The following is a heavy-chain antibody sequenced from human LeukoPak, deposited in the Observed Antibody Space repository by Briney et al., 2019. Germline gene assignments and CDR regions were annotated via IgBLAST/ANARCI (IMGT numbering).Heavy chain of an antibody. J-gene: IGHJ6*03. CDR3: ARAVYSSSWLTYYYYYYMDV. Sequence: ASVKVSFKASGYTFTSYGISWVRQAPGQGLEWMGWISAYNGNTNYAQKLQGRVTMTTDTSTSTAYMELRSLRSDDTAVYYCARAVYSSSWLTYYYYYYMDVWGKGTTVTVSS. CDR2: ISAYNGNT. CDR1: GYTFTSYG. V-gene: IGHV1-18*01. D-gene: IGHD6-13*01.